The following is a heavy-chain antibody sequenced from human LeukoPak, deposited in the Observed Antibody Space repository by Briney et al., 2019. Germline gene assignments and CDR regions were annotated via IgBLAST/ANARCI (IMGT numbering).Heavy chain of an antibody. CDR1: GYTFTGYY. CDR3: ARARVPAAIGFDP. D-gene: IGHD2-2*01. V-gene: IGHV1-2*02. CDR2: INPNSGGT. Sequence: GASVKVSCKASGYTFTGYYMHWLRQAPGQGLEWMGWINPNSGGTNYAQKFQGRVTMTRDTSISTACMELSRLRSDDTAVYYCARARVPAAIGFDPWGQGTLVTVSS. J-gene: IGHJ5*02.